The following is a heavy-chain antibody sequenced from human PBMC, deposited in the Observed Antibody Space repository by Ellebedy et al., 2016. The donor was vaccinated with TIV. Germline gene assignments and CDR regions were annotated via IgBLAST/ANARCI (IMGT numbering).Heavy chain of an antibody. CDR3: ARDPYYYDSSGYPSWHFDL. Sequence: MPSETLSLTCSVSGGSISSKSSNWGWIRQPPGKGLEWIGTISYSGSTYDNPSVKSRVTISVDTSKNQFSLKLKSLTAADTAVYYCARDPYYYDSSGYPSWHFDLWGRGTLVTVSS. D-gene: IGHD3-22*01. CDR2: ISYSGST. J-gene: IGHJ2*01. V-gene: IGHV4-39*07. CDR1: GGSISSKSSN.